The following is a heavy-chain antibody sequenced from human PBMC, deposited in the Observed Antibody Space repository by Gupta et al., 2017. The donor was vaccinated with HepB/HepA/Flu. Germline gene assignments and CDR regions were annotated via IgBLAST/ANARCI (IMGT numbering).Heavy chain of an antibody. J-gene: IGHJ4*02. CDR3: ARGGDYDFWSGYYRVYYFDY. CDR1: GFTFSSYG. Sequence: QVQLVESGGGVVQPGRSLRLSCAASGFTFSSYGMHWVRQAPGKGLEWVAVIWYDGSNKYYADSVKGRFTISRDNSKNTLYLQMNSLRAEDTAVYYCARGGDYDFWSGYYRVYYFDYWGQGTLVTVSS. CDR2: IWYDGSNK. V-gene: IGHV3-33*01. D-gene: IGHD3-3*01.